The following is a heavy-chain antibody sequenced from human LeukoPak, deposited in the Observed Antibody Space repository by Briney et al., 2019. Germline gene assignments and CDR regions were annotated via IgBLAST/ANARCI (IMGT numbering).Heavy chain of an antibody. CDR3: ARDFRGPLCGGDCYSSWYFDL. CDR2: INPDGSTK. CDR1: GFTFSNYW. J-gene: IGHJ2*01. D-gene: IGHD2-21*02. Sequence: GGSLRLSCAASGFTFSNYWMRWVRQAPGKGLVWVSRINPDGSTKTYADSVKGRFTISRDNVKNTLYLQMNSLRAEDTAVYYCARDFRGPLCGGDCYSSWYFDLWGRGTLVSVSS. V-gene: IGHV3-74*01.